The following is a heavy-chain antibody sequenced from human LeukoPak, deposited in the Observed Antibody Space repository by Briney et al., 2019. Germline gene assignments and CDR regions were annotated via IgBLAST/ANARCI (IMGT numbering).Heavy chain of an antibody. Sequence: SETLSLTCAVYGGSFSGYYWSWIRQPPGKGLEWIGEINHSGSTNYNPSLKSRVTISVDTSKNQFSLKLSSVTAADTAVYYCARGSGSYPIDYWGQGTLVTVSS. CDR3: ARGSGSYPIDY. CDR2: INHSGST. D-gene: IGHD3-10*01. CDR1: GGSFSGYY. J-gene: IGHJ4*02. V-gene: IGHV4-34*01.